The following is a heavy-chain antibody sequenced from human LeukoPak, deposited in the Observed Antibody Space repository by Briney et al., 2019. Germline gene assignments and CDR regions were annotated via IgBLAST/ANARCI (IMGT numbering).Heavy chain of an antibody. Sequence: GGSLRLSCAASGFTFSSYAMSWVRQAPGKGLEWVSVISGSGGSTYYADSVKGRFTISRDNSKNTLYLQMNSLRAEDTAVYYCAKTPDAYSHETFDYWGQGTLVTVSS. D-gene: IGHD5-12*01. V-gene: IGHV3-23*01. CDR1: GFTFSSYA. CDR2: ISGSGGST. J-gene: IGHJ4*02. CDR3: AKTPDAYSHETFDY.